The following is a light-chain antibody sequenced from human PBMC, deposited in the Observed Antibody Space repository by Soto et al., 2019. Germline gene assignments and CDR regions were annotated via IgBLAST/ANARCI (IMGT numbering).Light chain of an antibody. CDR1: SSDVGGYNY. J-gene: IGLJ1*01. CDR3: SSYTSASTLLYL. Sequence: QSALTQPASVSGSPGQSITISCTGTSSDVGGYNYVSWYQQHPGIAPKLLIYGVTTRPSGVSTRFSGSKSVNTASLTISGLQAEDEAYCHGSSYTSASTLLYLFGTGTKLTVL. V-gene: IGLV2-14*01. CDR2: GVT.